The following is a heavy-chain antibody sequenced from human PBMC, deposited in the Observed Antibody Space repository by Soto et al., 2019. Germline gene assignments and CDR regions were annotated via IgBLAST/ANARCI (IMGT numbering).Heavy chain of an antibody. Sequence: QVQLVQSGAEVKKPGASVKDSCKASGYTFTSYDINWVRQATGQGLEWMGWMNPNSGNTGYAQKFQGRVTMTRNTSISTAYMELSSLRSEDTAVYYCASCFSGLNWFDPWGQGTLVTVSS. J-gene: IGHJ5*02. CDR2: MNPNSGNT. CDR3: ASCFSGLNWFDP. D-gene: IGHD2-15*01. CDR1: GYTFTSYD. V-gene: IGHV1-8*01.